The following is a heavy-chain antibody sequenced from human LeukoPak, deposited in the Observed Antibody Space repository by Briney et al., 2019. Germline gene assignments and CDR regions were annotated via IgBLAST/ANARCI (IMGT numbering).Heavy chain of an antibody. CDR2: IYHSGST. J-gene: IGHJ3*02. CDR3: ASVEELRAFDI. Sequence: SETLSLTCTVSGYSISSGYYWGWIRQPPGKGLEWIGSIYHSGSTYYNPSLKSRVTISVDTSKNQLSLKLSSVTAADTAVYYCASVEELRAFDIWGQGTMVTVSS. V-gene: IGHV4-38-2*02. D-gene: IGHD1-7*01. CDR1: GYSISSGYY.